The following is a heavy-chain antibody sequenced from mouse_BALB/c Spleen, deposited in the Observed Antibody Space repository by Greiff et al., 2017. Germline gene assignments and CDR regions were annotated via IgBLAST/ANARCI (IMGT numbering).Heavy chain of an antibody. CDR2: IDPSDSYT. CDR1: GYTFTSYW. Sequence: QVHVKQPGAELVKPGASVKMSCKASGYTFTSYWMHWVKQRPGQGLEWIGVIDPSDSYTSYNQKFKGKATLTVDTSSSTAYMQLSSLTSEDSAVYYCTRWGGITTVVATRDYWGQGTTLTVSS. CDR3: TRWGGITTVVATRDY. J-gene: IGHJ2*01. V-gene: IGHV1S127*01. D-gene: IGHD1-1*01.